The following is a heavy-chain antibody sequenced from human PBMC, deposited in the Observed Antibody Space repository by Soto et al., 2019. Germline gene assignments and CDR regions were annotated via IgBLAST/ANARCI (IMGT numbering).Heavy chain of an antibody. CDR1: GFIFSSYA. CDR2: ISGSGGST. D-gene: IGHD2-15*01. V-gene: IGHV3-23*01. CDR3: AKSGMKKCSGGSCPFDY. Sequence: EVHLLESGGGSVQPGGSLRISCAASGFIFSSYAMSWVRQAPGKGLEWVSGISGSGGSTYHADSVKGRFTISRDSSKNTLYLQMNSLRAEDTAVYYCAKSGMKKCSGGSCPFDYWGQGTLVTVSS. J-gene: IGHJ4*02.